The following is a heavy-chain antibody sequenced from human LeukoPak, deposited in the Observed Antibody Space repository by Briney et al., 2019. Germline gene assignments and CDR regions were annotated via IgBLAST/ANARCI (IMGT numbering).Heavy chain of an antibody. CDR2: LYSGGTT. CDR3: ARGHIAVAGSYGAGPSDY. CDR1: GFTFSSYS. J-gene: IGHJ4*02. Sequence: PGGSLRLSCAASGFTFSSYSMNWVRQAPGKGLEWVSMLYSGGTTYYADSVKGRFIISRDNSKNSLYLQMNSLRAEDTAVYYCARGHIAVAGSYGAGPSDYWGQGTLVTVSS. D-gene: IGHD6-19*01. V-gene: IGHV3-53*01.